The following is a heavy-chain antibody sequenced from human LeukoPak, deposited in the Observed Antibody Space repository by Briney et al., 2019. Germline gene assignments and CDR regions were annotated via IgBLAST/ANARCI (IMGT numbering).Heavy chain of an antibody. CDR3: ATSRSGYSQPFDY. D-gene: IGHD3-22*01. Sequence: ASVKVSCKASGYTFISYYIHWVRQAPGQGLEWMGIINPNGGSTTYAQKFQGRVTMTRDTSTSTVYMELSSLRSEDTAVYYCATSRSGYSQPFDYWGQGTLVTVSS. V-gene: IGHV1-46*01. J-gene: IGHJ4*02. CDR2: INPNGGST. CDR1: GYTFISYY.